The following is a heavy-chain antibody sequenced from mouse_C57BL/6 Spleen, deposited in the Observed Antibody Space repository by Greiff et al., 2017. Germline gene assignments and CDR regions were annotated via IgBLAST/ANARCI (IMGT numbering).Heavy chain of an antibody. D-gene: IGHD1-1*01. CDR2: VSPGDGDT. Sequence: VQLQQSGPELVKPGASVKISCKASGYAFSSSWMNWVKQRPGKGLEWIGRVSPGDGDTNYNGKFKGKATLPADKSSSTAYRQLSTLTSEDSAVYFCAKLLRDAMDDWGQGTSVTVSS. J-gene: IGHJ4*01. CDR3: AKLLRDAMDD. V-gene: IGHV1-82*01. CDR1: GYAFSSSW.